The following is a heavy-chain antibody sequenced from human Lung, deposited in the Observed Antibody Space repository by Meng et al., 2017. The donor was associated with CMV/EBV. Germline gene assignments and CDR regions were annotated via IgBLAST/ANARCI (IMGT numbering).Heavy chain of an antibody. CDR3: ARKTDTGGWNFHH. CDR2: INPNNGGT. CDR1: GYTFTGYY. J-gene: IGHJ1*01. Sequence: ASXXVSXKASGYTFTGYYLYWVRQAPGQGLEWMGWINPNNGGTNYAQRFQGRVTMTRDTSITTVYMELSRLTSDDTAVYYCARKTDTGGWNFHHWGQGTXVT. V-gene: IGHV1-2*02. D-gene: IGHD3-16*01.